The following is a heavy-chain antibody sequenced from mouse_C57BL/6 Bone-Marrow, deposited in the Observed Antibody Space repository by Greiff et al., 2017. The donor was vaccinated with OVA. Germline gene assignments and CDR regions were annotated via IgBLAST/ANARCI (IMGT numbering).Heavy chain of an antibody. CDR1: GYTFTSYW. V-gene: IGHV1-53*01. Sequence: VQLQQPGTELVKPGASVKLSCKASGYTFTSYWMHWVKQRPGQGLEWIGNINPSNGGTNYNEKFKSKATLTVDKSSSTAYMQLSSLTSEDSAVYYCARVGIYDGYAMDYWGQGTSVTVSS. CDR2: INPSNGGT. D-gene: IGHD2-3*01. J-gene: IGHJ4*01. CDR3: ARVGIYDGYAMDY.